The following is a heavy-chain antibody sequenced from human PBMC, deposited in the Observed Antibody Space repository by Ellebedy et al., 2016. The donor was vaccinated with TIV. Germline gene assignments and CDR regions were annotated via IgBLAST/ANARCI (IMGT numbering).Heavy chain of an antibody. J-gene: IGHJ5*02. V-gene: IGHV1-18*04. CDR3: ARDNTVGGTNWFDP. Sequence: AASVKVSCKASGYTFTSYGISWVRQAPGQGLEWMGWISGLNGKTKYARTVQGRVTLTTDTAARTVYMELMSLRSDDTAVYYCARDNTVGGTNWFDPWGQGTLVIVSS. CDR2: ISGLNGKT. CDR1: GYTFTSYG. D-gene: IGHD6-19*01.